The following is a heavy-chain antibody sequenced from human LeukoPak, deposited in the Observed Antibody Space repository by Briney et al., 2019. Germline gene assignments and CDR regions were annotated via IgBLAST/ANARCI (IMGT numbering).Heavy chain of an antibody. V-gene: IGHV3-48*01. CDR1: GFTFSTYS. J-gene: IGHJ4*02. D-gene: IGHD5-24*01. CDR2: ISAASRGI. Sequence: GGSLRLSCAASGFTFSTYSMSWVRQAPGKGLEWISHISAASRGIYYADTVKGRFTISRDNAENSVFLQMRSLRPEDTAVYYCARGEYHQDGIGYNRFDNWGQGTLVTVSS. CDR3: ARGEYHQDGIGYNRFDN.